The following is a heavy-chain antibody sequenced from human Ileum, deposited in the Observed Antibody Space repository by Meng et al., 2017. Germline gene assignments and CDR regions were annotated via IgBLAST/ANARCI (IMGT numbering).Heavy chain of an antibody. CDR3: ARGIGATGLFDS. D-gene: IGHD6-13*01. Sequence: QVQLQESGPGLVKPSQTLSLTCTVSGGSSVNSGDSYWTWIRQHPEKGLEWIGIIHYRGTTFNNPSLMSRSTMSVDTSTSQFSLRLSSVTAADTAVYFCARGIGATGLFDSWGQGILVTVSS. V-gene: IGHV4-31*03. CDR2: IHYRGTT. CDR1: GGSSVNSGDSY. J-gene: IGHJ4*02.